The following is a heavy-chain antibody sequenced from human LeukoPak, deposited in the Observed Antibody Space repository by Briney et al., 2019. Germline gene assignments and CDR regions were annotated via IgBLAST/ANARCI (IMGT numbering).Heavy chain of an antibody. CDR3: ARGTGYSVVDY. CDR1: GFTFSSYW. CDR2: INSDGRSA. V-gene: IGHV3-74*01. D-gene: IGHD5-18*01. J-gene: IGHJ4*02. Sequence: GGSLRLSCAASGFTFSSYWMHWVRQAPGKGLVWVSRINSDGRSASHADSVKGRFTISRDNAKNTLYLQMNSLRAEDTAVYYCARGTGYSVVDYWGQGTLVTVSS.